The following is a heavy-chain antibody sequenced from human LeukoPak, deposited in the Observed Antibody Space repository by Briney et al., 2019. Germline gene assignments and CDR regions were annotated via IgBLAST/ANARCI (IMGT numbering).Heavy chain of an antibody. V-gene: IGHV1-69*13. CDR1: GGTFSSYA. D-gene: IGHD2-2*02. CDR3: ARVNTAILPDY. CDR2: IIPIFGTA. Sequence: GASVKVSCKASGGTFSSYAISWVRQAPGQGLEWMGGIIPIFGTANYAQKFQGRVKITADESTSTAYMELSSLRSEDTAVYYCARVNTAILPDYWGQGTLVTVSS. J-gene: IGHJ4*02.